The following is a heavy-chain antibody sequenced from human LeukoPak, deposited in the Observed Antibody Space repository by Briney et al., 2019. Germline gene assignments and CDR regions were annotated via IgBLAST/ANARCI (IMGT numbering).Heavy chain of an antibody. V-gene: IGHV3-74*01. J-gene: IGHJ4*02. CDR3: ARDYDTKTTVTTKRDY. D-gene: IGHD4-17*01. Sequence: GGSLRLSCAASGFTFSSYWMHWVRHAPGEGMVWVSRINSDGSSTSYADSVKGRFTISRDNAKNTLYLQMNSLRAEDTAAYNCARDYDTKTTVTTKRDYWGQGTLVTVSS. CDR1: GFTFSSYW. CDR2: INSDGSST.